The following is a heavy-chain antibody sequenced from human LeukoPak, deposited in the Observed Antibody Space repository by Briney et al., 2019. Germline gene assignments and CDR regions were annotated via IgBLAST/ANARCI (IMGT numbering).Heavy chain of an antibody. Sequence: GESLKISCKGSGYSFTSYWIGWVRQMPGEGLEWMGIIYPGDSDTRYSPSFQGQVTISADKSISTAYLQWSSLKASDTAMYYCARHQGSYYYDSSGYYLAHAFDIWGQGTMVTVSS. D-gene: IGHD3-22*01. CDR3: ARHQGSYYYDSSGYYLAHAFDI. CDR1: GYSFTSYW. CDR2: IYPGDSDT. J-gene: IGHJ3*02. V-gene: IGHV5-51*01.